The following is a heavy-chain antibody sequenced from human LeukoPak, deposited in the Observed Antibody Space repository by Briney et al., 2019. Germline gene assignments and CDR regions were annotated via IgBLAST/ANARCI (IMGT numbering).Heavy chain of an antibody. Sequence: GSLRLSCAASGFTFISHSMNWVRQAPGKGLEWVSTISSSGTYIYYADSVKGRFTISRDNARNSLYLQMNSLRAEDTAIYYCARVRSYSDAYYDFDPWGQGTLVTVSS. CDR3: ARVRSYSDAYYDFDP. J-gene: IGHJ5*02. CDR2: ISSSGTYI. D-gene: IGHD1-26*01. CDR1: GFTFISHS. V-gene: IGHV3-21*01.